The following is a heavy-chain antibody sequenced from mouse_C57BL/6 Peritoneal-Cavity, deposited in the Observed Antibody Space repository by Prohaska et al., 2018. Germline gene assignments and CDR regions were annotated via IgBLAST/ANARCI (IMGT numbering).Heavy chain of an antibody. D-gene: IGHD1-1*01. CDR3: ARDPYYYGSSYYAMDY. V-gene: IGHV5-4*01. J-gene: IGHJ4*01. Sequence: EVQLVESGGGLVKPGGSLKLSCAASGFTFSSYAMSWVRQTPEKRLEWVATISDGGSYTYYPDKVKGRFTISRDNAKNNLYLQMSHLKSEDTAMYYCARDPYYYGSSYYAMDYWGQGTSVTVSS. CDR1: GFTFSSYA. CDR2: ISDGGSYT.